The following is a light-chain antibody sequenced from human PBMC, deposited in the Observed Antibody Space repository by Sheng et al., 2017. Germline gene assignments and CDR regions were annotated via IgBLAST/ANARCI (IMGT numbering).Light chain of an antibody. Sequence: EIVLTQSPATLSLSPGERATLSCRASQSVSSYLAWYQQKPGQAPRLLIYDASNRATGIPARFSGSGSGTDFTLTISSLEPEDFAVYYCQQRSNWPPLTFGRXD. J-gene: IGKJ4*01. CDR2: DAS. CDR3: QQRSNWPPLT. V-gene: IGKV3-11*01. CDR1: QSVSSY.